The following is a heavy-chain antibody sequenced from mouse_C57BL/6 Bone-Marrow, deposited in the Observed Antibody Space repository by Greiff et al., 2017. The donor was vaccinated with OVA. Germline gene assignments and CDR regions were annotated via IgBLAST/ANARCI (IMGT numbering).Heavy chain of an antibody. Sequence: VKLVESGAELARPGASVKLSCKASGYTFTSYGISWVKQRTGQGLEWIGEIYPRSGNTYYNEKLKGKATLTADKSSSTAYMELRSLTSEDSAVYFCAREGPYYFDYWGQGTTLTVSS. J-gene: IGHJ2*01. V-gene: IGHV1-81*01. CDR1: GYTFTSYG. CDR2: IYPRSGNT. CDR3: AREGPYYFDY.